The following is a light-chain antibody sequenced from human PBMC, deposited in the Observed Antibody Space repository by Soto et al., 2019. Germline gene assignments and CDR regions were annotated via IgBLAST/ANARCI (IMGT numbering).Light chain of an antibody. Sequence: QSVLTQPPSASGTPGQRVTISCSGRSSNIGTNAVSWYHHLPGTAPKLLIYNNRQRPSGVPDRFSCSKSGTSASLAISGLQSEDDADYYCAAWDDSLNSVVFGGGTKLTVL. CDR1: SSNIGTNA. CDR2: NNR. J-gene: IGLJ2*01. V-gene: IGLV1-44*01. CDR3: AAWDDSLNSVV.